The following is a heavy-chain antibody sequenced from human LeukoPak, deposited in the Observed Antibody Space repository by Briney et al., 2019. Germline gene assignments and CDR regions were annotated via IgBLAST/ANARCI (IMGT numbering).Heavy chain of an antibody. D-gene: IGHD2-15*01. CDR3: ARGSCSGGSCYLSYNWFDP. CDR2: IYSGGST. J-gene: IGHJ5*02. CDR1: GFTVSSNY. V-gene: IGHV3-66*01. Sequence: GGSLRLSCAASGFTVSSNYMSWVRQAPGKGLEWVSVIYSGGSTYYADSVKGRFTISRDNSKNTLYLQMNSLRAEDTAVYYCARGSCSGGSCYLSYNWFDPWGQGTLVTVSS.